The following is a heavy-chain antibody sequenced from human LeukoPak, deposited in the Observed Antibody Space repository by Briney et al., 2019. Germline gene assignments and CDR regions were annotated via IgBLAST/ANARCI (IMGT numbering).Heavy chain of an antibody. CDR1: GGSISSYY. V-gene: IGHV4-4*07. J-gene: IGHJ5*02. CDR3: ARDRSIAAAGIEDWFDP. CDR2: IYTSGST. Sequence: PSETLSLTCTVSGGSISSYYWSWIRQPAGKGLEWIGRIYTSGSTNYNPSLKSRVTMSVDTSKNQFSLKLSSVTAADTAVYHRARDRSIAAAGIEDWFDPWGQGTLVTVSS. D-gene: IGHD6-13*01.